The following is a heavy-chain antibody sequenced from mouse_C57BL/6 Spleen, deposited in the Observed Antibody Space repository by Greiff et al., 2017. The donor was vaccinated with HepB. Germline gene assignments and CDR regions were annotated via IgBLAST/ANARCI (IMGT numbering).Heavy chain of an antibody. Sequence: DVQLQESGPELVKPGASVKISCKASGYSFTGYYMNWVKQSPEKSLEWIGEINPSTGGTTYNQKFKAKATLTVDISSSTAYMQLKSLTSEDSAVYYCASPDLLYTTDYWGQGTSVTVSS. V-gene: IGHV1-42*01. CDR3: ASPDLLYTTDY. J-gene: IGHJ4*01. CDR1: GYSFTGYY. CDR2: INPSTGGT.